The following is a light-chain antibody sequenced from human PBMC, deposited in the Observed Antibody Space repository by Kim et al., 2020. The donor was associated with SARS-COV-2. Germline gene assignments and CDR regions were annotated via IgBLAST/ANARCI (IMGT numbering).Light chain of an antibody. Sequence: PGERATLSCRASQSISTFLAWYQQKPDQAPRLLIYDVSNRATGIPARFSGSGSGTDFTLTISSLEPEDFAVYYCQQRTNWPPLFTFGPGTKVDIK. CDR3: QQRTNWPPLFT. V-gene: IGKV3-11*01. CDR2: DVS. J-gene: IGKJ3*01. CDR1: QSISTF.